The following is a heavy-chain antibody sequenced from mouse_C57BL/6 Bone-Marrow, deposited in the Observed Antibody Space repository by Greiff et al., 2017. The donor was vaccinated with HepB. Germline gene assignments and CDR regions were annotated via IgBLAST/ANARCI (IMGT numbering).Heavy chain of an antibody. CDR2: IWSDGST. CDR3: ARHLHYYGSSYDAMDY. Sequence: VKLMESGPGLVAPSQSLSITCTVSGFSLTSYGVHWVRQPPGKGLEWLVVIWSDGSTTYNSALKSRLSISKDNSKSQVFLKMNSLQTDDTAMYYGARHLHYYGSSYDAMDYWGQGTSVTVAS. J-gene: IGHJ4*01. CDR1: GFSLTSYG. V-gene: IGHV2-6-1*01. D-gene: IGHD1-1*01.